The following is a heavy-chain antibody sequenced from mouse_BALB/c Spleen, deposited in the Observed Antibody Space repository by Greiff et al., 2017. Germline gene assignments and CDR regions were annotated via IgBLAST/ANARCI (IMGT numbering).Heavy chain of an antibody. J-gene: IGHJ3*01. V-gene: IGHV6-6*02. D-gene: IGHD2-1*01. CDR1: GFTFSSYW. CDR3: TGGNYPAWFAY. CDR2: IRLKSDNYAT. Sequence: EVKLQESGGGLVQPGGSMKLSCVASGFTFSSYWMSWVRQSPEKGLEWVAEIRLKSDNYATHYAESVKGKFTISRDDSKSRLYLQMNSLRAEDTGIYYCTGGNYPAWFAYWGQGTLVTVSA.